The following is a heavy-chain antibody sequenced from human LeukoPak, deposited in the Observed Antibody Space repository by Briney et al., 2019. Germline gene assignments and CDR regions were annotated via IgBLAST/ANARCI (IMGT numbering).Heavy chain of an antibody. Sequence: GGSLRLSRAASGFTYTTYWMTWVRQAPGKGLEWVANIKEDGSEKNYVDSVKGRFTISRDNAKNSLYLQMNSLRAEDTAVYYCARDGNGKSLDFDYWGQGTLVTVSS. J-gene: IGHJ4*02. CDR1: GFTYTTYW. V-gene: IGHV3-7*01. CDR3: ARDGNGKSLDFDY. D-gene: IGHD1-1*01. CDR2: IKEDGSEK.